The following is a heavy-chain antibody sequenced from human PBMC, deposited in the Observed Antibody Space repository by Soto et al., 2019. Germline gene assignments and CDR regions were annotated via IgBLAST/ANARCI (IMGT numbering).Heavy chain of an antibody. D-gene: IGHD4-17*01. CDR3: AILYGDASMRSFDI. J-gene: IGHJ3*02. CDR1: GYSFTSYW. Sequence: PGESLKISCKGSGYSFTSYWISWVRQMPGKGLEWMGRIDPSDSYTNYSPSFHGHVTISADKSISTAYLQWSSLKASDTAMYYCAILYGDASMRSFDIWGQGTMVTVSS. V-gene: IGHV5-10-1*01. CDR2: IDPSDSYT.